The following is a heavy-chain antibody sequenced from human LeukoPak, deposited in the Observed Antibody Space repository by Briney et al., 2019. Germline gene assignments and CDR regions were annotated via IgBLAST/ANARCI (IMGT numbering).Heavy chain of an antibody. J-gene: IGHJ3*02. Sequence: SETLSLTCAVYGGSFSGYYWSWIRQPPGKGLEWIGEINHSGSTNYNPSLKSRVTLSVDTSKNQFSLKLSSVTAADTAVYYCAKQRRPAYYYGSGSAFDIWGQGTMVTVSS. CDR2: INHSGST. D-gene: IGHD3-10*01. CDR3: AKQRRPAYYYGSGSAFDI. V-gene: IGHV4-34*01. CDR1: GGSFSGYY.